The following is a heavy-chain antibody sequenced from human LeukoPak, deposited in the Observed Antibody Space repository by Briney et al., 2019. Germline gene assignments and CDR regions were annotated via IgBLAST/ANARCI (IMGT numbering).Heavy chain of an antibody. CDR3: ASSIAVAGTNTVDY. V-gene: IGHV5-10-1*01. J-gene: IGHJ4*02. D-gene: IGHD6-19*01. CDR1: AYIFTSYW. CDR2: IDPSDSYT. Sequence: GESPQISCKASAYIFTSYWISWVRQLPGKGLEWMGRIDPSDSYTNYSPSFQGHVTISADKSISTAYLQWSSLKASDTAMYYCASSIAVAGTNTVDYWGQGTLVSVSS.